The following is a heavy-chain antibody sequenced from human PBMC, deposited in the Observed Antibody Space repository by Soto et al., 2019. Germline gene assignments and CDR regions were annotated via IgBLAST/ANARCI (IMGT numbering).Heavy chain of an antibody. Sequence: GGSLRLSCAASGFPFRSYEMNWVRQAPGKGLEWISYISSGGSNIYHADSVKGRFTISRDNANKTLFLQMNSLRDDDTAVYYCVRDRRGKGPGWFDVWGQGTLVTVSS. J-gene: IGHJ5*02. CDR2: ISSGGSNI. CDR3: VRDRRGKGPGWFDV. CDR1: GFPFRSYE. V-gene: IGHV3-48*03. D-gene: IGHD6-13*01.